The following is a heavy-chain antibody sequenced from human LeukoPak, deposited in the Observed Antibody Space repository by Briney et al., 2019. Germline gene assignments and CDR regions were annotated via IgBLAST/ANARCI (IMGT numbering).Heavy chain of an antibody. Sequence: ASVKVSCKASGYTFTSYDINWVRQATGQGLEWMGWMNPNSGNTGYAQKFQGRVTMTRNTSISTAYMELSSLRSEDTAVYYCARRRVVRGFIMTDTDYWGQGTRVTVSS. CDR1: GYTFTSYD. J-gene: IGHJ4*02. CDR3: ARRRVVRGFIMTDTDY. CDR2: MNPNSGNT. D-gene: IGHD3-10*01. V-gene: IGHV1-8*01.